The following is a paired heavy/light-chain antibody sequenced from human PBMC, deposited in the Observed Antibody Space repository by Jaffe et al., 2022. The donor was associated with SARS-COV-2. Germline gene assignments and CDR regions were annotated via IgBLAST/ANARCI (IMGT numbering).Light chain of an antibody. Sequence: DIQMTQSPSTLSASVGDRVTITCRASQSLNDWLAWFQQKPGKAPRVVIYKASILASGVPSRFSGSGSGTEFTLTISSLQPDDFATYYCQQFNGDRWTFGQGTKLEMK. V-gene: IGKV1-5*03. CDR3: QQFNGDRWT. CDR2: KAS. CDR1: QSLNDW. J-gene: IGKJ1*01.
Heavy chain of an antibody. V-gene: IGHV4-61*03. J-gene: IGHJ4*02. CDR2: TYKEGRT. CDR3: AGYKEGVGGDGY. D-gene: IGHD3-3*01. Sequence: QVQLQESGPGLVKPSETLSLTCTVSGAFVINDFYHWTWIRQTPGKGLEWIGHTYKEGRTSYSPSLQSRVTISTDMSQNHFSLKLDSVTVADTAVYYCAGYKEGVGGDGYWGQGALVTVSP. CDR1: GAFVINDFYH.